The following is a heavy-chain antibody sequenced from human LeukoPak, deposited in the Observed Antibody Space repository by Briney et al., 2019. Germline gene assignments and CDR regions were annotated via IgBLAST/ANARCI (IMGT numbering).Heavy chain of an antibody. CDR3: ARGNHRDETHFGY. CDR1: GGSIGSYF. J-gene: IGHJ4*02. CDR2: IHHRGST. V-gene: IGHV4-59*12. D-gene: IGHD1-14*01. Sequence: PSETLSLTCTVSGGSIGSYFWSWIRQPPGKGLEWIGYIHHRGSTFYNPSLETRLAISVDTSKNQFSLKLTSVTAADTAVYYCARGNHRDETHFGYWGQGTLVTVSS.